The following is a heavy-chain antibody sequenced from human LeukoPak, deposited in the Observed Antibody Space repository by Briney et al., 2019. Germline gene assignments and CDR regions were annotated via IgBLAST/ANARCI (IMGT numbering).Heavy chain of an antibody. J-gene: IGHJ4*02. CDR1: GGSISSGGYY. CDR2: IYYSGST. V-gene: IGHV4-31*03. Sequence: PSETLSLTCTVSGGSISSGGYYWSWIRQHPRKGLEWIGYIYYSGSTYYNPSLKSRVTISVDTSKNQFSLKLSSVTAADTAVYYCARFYGSGSYSPGVSDYWGQGTLVTVSS. CDR3: ARFYGSGSYSPGVSDY. D-gene: IGHD3-10*01.